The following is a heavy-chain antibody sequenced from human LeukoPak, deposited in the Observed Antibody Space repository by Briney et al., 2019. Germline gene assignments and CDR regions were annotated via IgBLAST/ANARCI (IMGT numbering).Heavy chain of an antibody. J-gene: IGHJ4*02. CDR2: INEDGSVQ. CDR1: GFIISDYW. CDR3: ASRESSMARSH. Sequence: PGGSLRLSCAASGFIISDYWMNWVRRVPGKGLEWVANINEDGSVQDYVDSVRGRFTISRDNAKNSVYLQMNSLRVEDTAVYYCASRESSMARSHWGQGTLVTVSS. D-gene: IGHD3-10*01. V-gene: IGHV3-7*01.